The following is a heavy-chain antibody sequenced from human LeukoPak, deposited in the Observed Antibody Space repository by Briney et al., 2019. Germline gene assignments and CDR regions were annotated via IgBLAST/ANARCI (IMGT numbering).Heavy chain of an antibody. V-gene: IGHV3-21*01. Sequence: GGSLRLSCAASGFTFSSYSMNWVRQAPGKGLEWVSSISSSSSYIYYADSVKGRFTISRDNAKNSLYLQMNSLRAEDTAVYYCARGAPYGDYVIDYWGQGTLVTVSS. CDR1: GFTFSSYS. J-gene: IGHJ4*02. CDR2: ISSSSSYI. D-gene: IGHD4-17*01. CDR3: ARGAPYGDYVIDY.